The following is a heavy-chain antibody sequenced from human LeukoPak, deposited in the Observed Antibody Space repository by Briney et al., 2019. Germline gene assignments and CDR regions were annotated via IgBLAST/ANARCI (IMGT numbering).Heavy chain of an antibody. CDR3: ARVLSRAPNCPSSTCPPFYYYGMDV. Sequence: PSETLSLTCTVSGGSISSYYWSWIRQPPGKGLEWIGYIYFSGSTTYNPSLKSRVTISLDTSKFSLKLSSVTAADTAVYYCARVLSRAPNCPSSTCPPFYYYGMDVWGQGTTVIVSS. CDR1: GGSISSYY. V-gene: IGHV4-59*01. CDR2: IYFSGST. J-gene: IGHJ6*02. D-gene: IGHD2-2*01.